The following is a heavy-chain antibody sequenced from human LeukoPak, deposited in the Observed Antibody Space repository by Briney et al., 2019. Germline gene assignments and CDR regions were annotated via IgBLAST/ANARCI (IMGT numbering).Heavy chain of an antibody. CDR2: IRFDGRDE. CDR1: GFTFRNFG. CDR3: AKDKSQVGVDSASTLVDH. V-gene: IGHV3-30*02. J-gene: IGHJ4*02. D-gene: IGHD2-8*02. Sequence: GGSLRLSCAVSGFTFRNFGMHWVRQAPGKGLEWVAFIRFDGRDEYYVDSLKGRFTISRDNSKNTVYLQMNGLTSEDTALYYCAKDKSQVGVDSASTLVDHWGQGTLVIVSS.